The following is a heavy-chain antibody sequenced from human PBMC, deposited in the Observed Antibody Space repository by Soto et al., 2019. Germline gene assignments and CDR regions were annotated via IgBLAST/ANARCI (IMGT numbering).Heavy chain of an antibody. CDR3: AGSGDSLRGGGSD. J-gene: IGHJ4*02. D-gene: IGHD3-3*01. V-gene: IGHV1-69*06. CDR2: IIPMFGTA. CDR1: GGTFSSYA. Sequence: QVQLVQSGAEVKKPGSSVKVSCKTSGGTFSSYAISWVRQAPGQGLEWMGGIIPMFGTANYAQKFQGRVTITADKSTSTAYMELSSLRSEDTAVYYWAGSGDSLRGGGSDWGQGTLVTVSS.